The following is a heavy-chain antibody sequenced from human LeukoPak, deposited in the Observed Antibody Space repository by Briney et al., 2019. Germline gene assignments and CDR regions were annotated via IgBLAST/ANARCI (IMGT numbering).Heavy chain of an antibody. V-gene: IGHV4-34*01. CDR2: INHSGST. D-gene: IGHD3-22*01. CDR3: ARGVYYDSSGYDY. CDR1: GGSFSGYY. Sequence: SETLSLTCAVYGGSFSGYYWTWIRQPPGKGLEWIGEINHSGSTNYNPSLKSGVTISVDTSKNQFSLKLNSVTAADTAVYYCARGVYYDSSGYDYWGQGTLVTVSS. J-gene: IGHJ4*02.